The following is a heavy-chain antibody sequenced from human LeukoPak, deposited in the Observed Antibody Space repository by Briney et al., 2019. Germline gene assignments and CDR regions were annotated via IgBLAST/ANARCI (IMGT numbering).Heavy chain of an antibody. V-gene: IGHV3-30*18. J-gene: IGHJ4*02. Sequence: SGGSLRLSCAASGFTFSSYGMHWVHQAPGKGLDWVAVISYDGSNKYYADSVKGRFTISRDNSKNTLYLQMNSLRAEDTAVYYCAKDPCSTTSCYSVYWGQGTLVTVSS. CDR3: AKDPCSTTSCYSVY. CDR1: GFTFSSYG. D-gene: IGHD2-2*01. CDR2: ISYDGSNK.